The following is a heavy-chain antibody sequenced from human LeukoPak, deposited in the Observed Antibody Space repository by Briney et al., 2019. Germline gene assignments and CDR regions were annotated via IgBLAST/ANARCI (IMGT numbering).Heavy chain of an antibody. CDR3: ARLVSGLQGLNN. CDR2: INPSGGST. Sequence: ASVKVSCKASGYTFTSYYMHWVRQAPGQGLEWTGIINPSGGSTSYAQKFQGRVTMTRDMSTSIVYMELSSLRSEDTAVYYCARLVSGLQGLNNWGQGTLVTVSS. CDR1: GYTFTSYY. D-gene: IGHD4-23*01. J-gene: IGHJ4*02. V-gene: IGHV1-46*01.